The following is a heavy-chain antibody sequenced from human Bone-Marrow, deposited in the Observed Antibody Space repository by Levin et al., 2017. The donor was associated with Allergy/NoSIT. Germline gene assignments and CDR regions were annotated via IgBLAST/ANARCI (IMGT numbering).Heavy chain of an antibody. J-gene: IGHJ4*02. CDR1: GFTFRHYT. V-gene: IGHV3-48*02. Sequence: GGSLRLSCAASGFTFRHYTMNWVRQAPGKGLEWVSCITSSGDGTHYADSVKGRFTISRDNAKNSLYLQLNRLRDEDTAMYYCARDPARGYYDSSGYSGDHWGQGTLVTVSS. CDR3: ARDPARGYYDSSGYSGDH. CDR2: ITSSGDGT. D-gene: IGHD3-22*01.